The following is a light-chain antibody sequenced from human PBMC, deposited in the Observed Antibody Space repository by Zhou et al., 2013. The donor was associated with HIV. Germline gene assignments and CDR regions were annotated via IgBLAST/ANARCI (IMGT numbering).Light chain of an antibody. V-gene: IGKV1-5*03. CDR2: KAS. CDR3: QQYYNYPRT. Sequence: DIQMTQSPSTLSASVGDRVTITCRASQSISSWLAWYQQKPGKAPKLLIYKASSLESGVPSRFSGSGSGTEFTLTISCLQSEDFATYYCQQYYNYPRTFGQGTKVEIK. CDR1: QSISSW. J-gene: IGKJ1*01.